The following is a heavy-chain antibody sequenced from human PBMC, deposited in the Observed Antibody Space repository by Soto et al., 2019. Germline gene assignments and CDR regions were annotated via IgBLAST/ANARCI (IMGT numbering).Heavy chain of an antibody. D-gene: IGHD2-21*01. V-gene: IGHV3-48*03. J-gene: IGHJ4*02. Sequence: PGESLKISCTASGFDFSGSEMNWFRQAPGKGLEWVAYITGRGGVMFHADSVKGRFSISRDNAKNSLFLEMSDLTADDTGVYYCAKVAPFILGSPFWGQGTLVTVSS. CDR2: ITGRGGVM. CDR1: GFDFSGSE. CDR3: AKVAPFILGSPF.